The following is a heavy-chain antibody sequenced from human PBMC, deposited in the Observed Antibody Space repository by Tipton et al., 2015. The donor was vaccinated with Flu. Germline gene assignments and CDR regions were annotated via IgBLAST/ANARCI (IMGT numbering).Heavy chain of an antibody. D-gene: IGHD3-22*01. CDR3: ARALSSGYNSFDY. Sequence: SLRLSCAASGFTFSSYSMNWVRQAPGKGLEWVSSISGTNSYMYYADSVKGRFTISRDNAKNSLYLQTNSLRAEDTAVYYCARALSSGYNSFDYWGQGTLVTVSS. CDR2: ISGTNSYM. J-gene: IGHJ4*02. CDR1: GFTFSSYS. V-gene: IGHV3-21*01.